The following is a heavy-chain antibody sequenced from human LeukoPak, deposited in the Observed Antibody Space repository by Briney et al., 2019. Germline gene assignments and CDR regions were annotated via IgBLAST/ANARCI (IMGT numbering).Heavy chain of an antibody. J-gene: IGHJ4*02. CDR3: ARLNGGTASDY. CDR1: GFTFSSYS. Sequence: GGSLRLSCAASGFTFSSYSMNWVRQAPGKGLEWVSSISSSSSYIYYADSVKGRFTISRDNAKNSLYLQMNSLRAEDTAVYYCARLNGGTASDYWGQGTLVTVSS. V-gene: IGHV3-21*01. CDR2: ISSSSSYI. D-gene: IGHD2-21*02.